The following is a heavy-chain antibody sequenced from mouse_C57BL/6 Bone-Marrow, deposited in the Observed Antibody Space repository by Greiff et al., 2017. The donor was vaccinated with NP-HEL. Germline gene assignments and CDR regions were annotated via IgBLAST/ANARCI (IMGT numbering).Heavy chain of an antibody. J-gene: IGHJ3*01. CDR2: INPYNGGT. Sequence: VQLQQSGPVLVKPGASVKMSCKASGYTFTDYYMNWVKQSHGKSLEWIGVINPYNGGTSYNQKFKGKATLTVDKSSSTAYMELNSLTSEDSAVYYCAGYYDYDDGAWFAYWGQGTLVTVSA. CDR1: GYTFTDYY. V-gene: IGHV1-19*01. D-gene: IGHD2-4*01. CDR3: AGYYDYDDGAWFAY.